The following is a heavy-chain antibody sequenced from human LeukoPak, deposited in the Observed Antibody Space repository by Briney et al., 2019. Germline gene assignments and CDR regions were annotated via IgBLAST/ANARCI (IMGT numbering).Heavy chain of an antibody. CDR2: IYTSGGT. V-gene: IGHV4-4*07. Sequence: SETLSLTCTVSGGSISSYYWSWIRQPAGKGLEWIGRIYTSGGTNYNPSLKSRVTMSVDTSKNQFSLKLSSVTAADTAVYYCATVRHYYDSSGYLPPAYYFDYWGQGTLVTVSS. D-gene: IGHD3-22*01. CDR3: ATVRHYYDSSGYLPPAYYFDY. CDR1: GGSISSYY. J-gene: IGHJ4*02.